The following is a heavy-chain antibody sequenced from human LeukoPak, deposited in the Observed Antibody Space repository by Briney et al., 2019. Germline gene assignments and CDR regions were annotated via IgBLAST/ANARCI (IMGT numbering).Heavy chain of an antibody. J-gene: IGHJ4*02. CDR1: GFTFSSYW. CDR2: INSDGSST. CDR3: ARASSGWYTDSNCDY. Sequence: PGGSLRLSCAASGFTFSSYWMHWVRQAPGKGLVWVSRINSDGSSTSYADSVKGRFTISRDNAKNTLYLQMNSLRAEDTAVYYCARASSGWYTDSNCDYWGQGTLVTVSS. D-gene: IGHD6-19*01. V-gene: IGHV3-74*01.